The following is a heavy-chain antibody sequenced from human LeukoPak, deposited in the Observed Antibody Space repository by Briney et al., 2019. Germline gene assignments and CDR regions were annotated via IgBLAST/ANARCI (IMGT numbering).Heavy chain of an antibody. V-gene: IGHV4-39*01. D-gene: IGHD4-17*01. CDR1: GGSISSSSYY. CDR3: ARLSTTVTFFDY. Sequence: SETLSLTCPVSGGSISSSSYYWGWIRQPPGKGLEWIGSIYYSGSTYYNPPLKSRVTISVDTSKNQFSLKLSSVTAADTAVYYCARLSTTVTFFDYWGQGTLVTVSS. J-gene: IGHJ4*02. CDR2: IYYSGST.